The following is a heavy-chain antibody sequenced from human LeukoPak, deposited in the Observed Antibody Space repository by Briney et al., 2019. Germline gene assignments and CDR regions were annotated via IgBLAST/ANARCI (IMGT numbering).Heavy chain of an antibody. Sequence: GGSLRLSCEGSGFTFSDHHMDWIRQAPGMGLERVGRGPARNKPNSCSTQYAASVRGRFTISRDDSRNSLYLHIDSLRTEDTAMYYCTRVLTTDRGWYTFEFWGQGVLVTVSS. J-gene: IGHJ4*02. CDR1: GFTFSDHH. CDR3: TRVLTTDRGWYTFEF. CDR2: GPARNKPNSCST. D-gene: IGHD6-19*01. V-gene: IGHV3-72*01.